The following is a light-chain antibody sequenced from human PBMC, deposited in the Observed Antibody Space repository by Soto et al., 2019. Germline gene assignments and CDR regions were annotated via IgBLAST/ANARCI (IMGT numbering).Light chain of an antibody. Sequence: DIQMTQSPSTLSGSVGDRVTITCRASQTISSWLAWYQQQPGKAPKLLIYKASTLKSGVPSRFSGSGSGTEFTLTISSLQPDDFAPYYCQHYNSYAEAFGQGTKVELK. CDR1: QTISSW. CDR3: QHYNSYAEA. V-gene: IGKV1-5*03. CDR2: KAS. J-gene: IGKJ1*01.